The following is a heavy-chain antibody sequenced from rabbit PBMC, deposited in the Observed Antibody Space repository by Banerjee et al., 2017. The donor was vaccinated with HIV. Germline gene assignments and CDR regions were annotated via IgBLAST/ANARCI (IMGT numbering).Heavy chain of an antibody. V-gene: IGHV1S45*01. Sequence: QEQLEESGGDLVKPGASLTLTCTASGFSFSSNYYMCWVRQAPGKGLEWIACIYTGSGGYTPYATWAKGRFTISKSTSLNTVTLQMTSLTAADTATYFCARGGNGGGDGCDLWGPGTLVTVS. D-gene: IGHD2-1*01. J-gene: IGHJ4*01. CDR3: ARGGNGGGDGCDL. CDR1: GFSFSSNYY. CDR2: IYTGSGGYT.